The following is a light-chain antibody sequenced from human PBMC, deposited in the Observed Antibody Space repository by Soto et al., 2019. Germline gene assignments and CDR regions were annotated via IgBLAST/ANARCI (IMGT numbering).Light chain of an antibody. Sequence: QPVLTQSPSASASLGASVKLTCTLSSGHSSYAIAWHQQQPEKGPRYLMKLNSDGSHSKGDGIPDRFSGYSSGAERYLTISSLQSEDEADYYCQTWGTGPWVFGGGTKVTVL. V-gene: IGLV4-69*01. CDR2: LNSDGSH. CDR1: SGHSSYA. J-gene: IGLJ3*02. CDR3: QTWGTGPWV.